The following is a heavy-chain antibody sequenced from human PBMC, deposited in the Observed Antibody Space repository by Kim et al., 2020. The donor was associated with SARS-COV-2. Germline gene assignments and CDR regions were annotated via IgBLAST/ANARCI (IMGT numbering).Heavy chain of an antibody. CDR2: TWYDGYNK. J-gene: IGHJ4*02. V-gene: IGHV3-33*01. CDR1: GFTFKNYG. CDR3: ARNAEAYCSGDCYAPPSY. Sequence: GGSLRLSCAASGFTFKNYGMHWVRQAPGKGLEWLALTWYDGYNKYYADSVKGRFTISRDNLRNTLYLQMNSLRADDTAVYYCARNAEAYCSGDCYAPPSYWGQGTLVTVSS. D-gene: IGHD2-21*01.